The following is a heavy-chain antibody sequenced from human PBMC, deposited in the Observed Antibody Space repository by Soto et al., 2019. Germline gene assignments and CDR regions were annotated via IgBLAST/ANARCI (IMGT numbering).Heavy chain of an antibody. D-gene: IGHD5-12*01. CDR3: PKYTVDMIVTSGGCTGLEP. J-gene: IGHJ5*02. V-gene: IGHV3-23*01. CDR2: IRGTNGNT. Sequence: EVQLLESGGGLVQPGGSLRLSCAAPGFTFSSSAMSWVRQAPGKGLEWVSSIRGTNGNTDYAESVKRRHSISRDNSKNTLYMEMNLVRAEDTAGYYCPKYTVDMIVTSGGCTGLEPWGQG. CDR1: GFTFSSSA.